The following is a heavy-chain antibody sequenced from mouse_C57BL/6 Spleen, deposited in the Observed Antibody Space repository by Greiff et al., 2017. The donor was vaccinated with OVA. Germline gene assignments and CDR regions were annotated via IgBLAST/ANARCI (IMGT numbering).Heavy chain of an antibody. CDR3: ARGGYYGSSSWYCDV. Sequence: QVQLQQPGAELVMPGASVKLSCKASGYTFTSYWMPWVKQRPGQGLEWIGEIDPSDSYTNYNQKFKGKFTLTVDKSSSTAYMQLSSLTSEDSAVYYCARGGYYGSSSWYCDVWGTGTTVTVSS. J-gene: IGHJ1*03. D-gene: IGHD1-1*01. CDR2: IDPSDSYT. CDR1: GYTFTSYW. V-gene: IGHV1-69*01.